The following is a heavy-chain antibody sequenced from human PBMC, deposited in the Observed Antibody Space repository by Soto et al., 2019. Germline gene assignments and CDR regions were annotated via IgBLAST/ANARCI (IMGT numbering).Heavy chain of an antibody. J-gene: IGHJ6*03. CDR3: AKALRPSLNFFYYMDV. CDR1: GFTFGSYA. D-gene: IGHD2-2*01. CDR2: LGGNGFTT. Sequence: EVQLLESGGGLVQPGGSLRLSCVVSGFTFGSYAMSWVRQAPEKGLEWVAILGGNGFTTYYEDSVKGRFTMSGDKSKSTLFLQMNSLRADDTGVYYCAKALRPSLNFFYYMDVWGRGTSVTVSS. V-gene: IGHV3-23*01.